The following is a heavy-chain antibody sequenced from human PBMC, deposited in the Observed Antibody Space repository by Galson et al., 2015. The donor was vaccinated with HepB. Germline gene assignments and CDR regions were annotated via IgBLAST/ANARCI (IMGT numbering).Heavy chain of an antibody. CDR1: GYTLTSYG. V-gene: IGHV1-18*01. CDR3: ARAIYDSWSGYYTKGGYYYYYMDV. Sequence: SVKVSCKASGYTLTSYGISWVRQAPGQGLEWMGWISAYNGNTNYAQKLQGRVTMTTDTSTSTAYMELRSLRSDDTAVYYCARAIYDSWSGYYTKGGYYYYYMDVWGKGTTVTVSS. CDR2: ISAYNGNT. J-gene: IGHJ6*03. D-gene: IGHD3-3*01.